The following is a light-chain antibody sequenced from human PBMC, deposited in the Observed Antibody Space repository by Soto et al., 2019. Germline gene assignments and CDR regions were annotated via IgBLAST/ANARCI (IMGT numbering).Light chain of an antibody. CDR3: MQAIDIPWT. Sequence: ILMTQTPLSLSIIPGQTASISCKSSQSLLHSDGKTYFYWYVQKAGQAPQPLIYEVSNRFSGVPERLRGSGSRTDFTLKISRVEADDVGIYYCMQAIDIPWTFGQGTKVEIK. CDR1: QSLLHSDGKTY. J-gene: IGKJ1*01. V-gene: IGKV2-29*03. CDR2: EVS.